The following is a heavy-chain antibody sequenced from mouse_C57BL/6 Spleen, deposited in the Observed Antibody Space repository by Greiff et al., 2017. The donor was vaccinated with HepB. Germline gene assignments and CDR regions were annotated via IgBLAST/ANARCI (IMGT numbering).Heavy chain of an antibody. D-gene: IGHD2-10*01. CDR1: GFNIKDYY. CDR2: IDPEDGDT. CDR3: TTPSAYYGNYAFAY. J-gene: IGHJ3*01. V-gene: IGHV14-1*01. Sequence: EVKLQESGAELVRPGASVKLSCTASGFNIKDYYMHWVKQRPEQGLEWIGRIDPEDGDTEYAPKFQGKATMTADTSSNTAYLQLSSLTSEDTAVDYCTTPSAYYGNYAFAYWGQRTLVTVSA.